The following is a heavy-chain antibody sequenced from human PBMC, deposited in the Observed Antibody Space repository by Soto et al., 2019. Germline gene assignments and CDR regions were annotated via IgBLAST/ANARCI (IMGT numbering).Heavy chain of an antibody. V-gene: IGHV1-2*02. J-gene: IGHJ4*02. CDR2: IDPRSGGT. CDR3: ATDDYGAYAY. D-gene: IGHD4-17*01. CDR1: LTAYY. Sequence: LTAYYIHWVRQDTGQGLECMGWIDPRSGGTSYAQKFQGRVIMTRDTSINTAYMELSRLTSDDTAVYYCATDDYGAYAYWGLGTLVTVSS.